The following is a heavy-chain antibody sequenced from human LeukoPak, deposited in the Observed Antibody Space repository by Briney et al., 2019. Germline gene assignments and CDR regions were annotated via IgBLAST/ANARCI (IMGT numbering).Heavy chain of an antibody. V-gene: IGHV3-9*01. CDR1: GFSFDDYA. J-gene: IGHJ4*02. D-gene: IGHD3-22*01. CDR2: ISWNSGSI. CDR3: VLDSSGYYRLSYFDY. Sequence: QSGGSLRLSCAASGFSFDDYAMHWVRQAPGKGLEWVSGISWNSGSIGYADSVKGRFTISRDNAKNSLYLQMNSLRAEDTALYYCVLDSSGYYRLSYFDYWGQGTLVTVSS.